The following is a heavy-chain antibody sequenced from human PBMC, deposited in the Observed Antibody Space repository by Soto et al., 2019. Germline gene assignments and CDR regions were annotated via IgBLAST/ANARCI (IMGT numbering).Heavy chain of an antibody. D-gene: IGHD5-18*01. Sequence: SETLSLTCAVSGYSISSGYYWGWIRQPPGKGLEWIGSIYHSGSTYYNPSLKSRVTISVDTSKNQFSLKLSSVTAADTAVYYCARDRSGDTAMPYNWFDPWGQGTLVTV. J-gene: IGHJ5*02. CDR1: GYSISSGYY. CDR3: ARDRSGDTAMPYNWFDP. V-gene: IGHV4-38-2*02. CDR2: IYHSGST.